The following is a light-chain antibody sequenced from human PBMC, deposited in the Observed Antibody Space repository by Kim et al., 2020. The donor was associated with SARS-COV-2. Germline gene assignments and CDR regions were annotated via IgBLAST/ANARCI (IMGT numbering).Light chain of an antibody. CDR2: QDS. Sequence: SYELTQPPSVSVSPGQTASITCSGDKLGDKYACWYQQKPGQSPLLVIYQDSKRPSGIPERFSGSNSGNTATLTISGTQAMDEADYYCQAWDSSTAWVFGGGTQLTVL. J-gene: IGLJ3*02. V-gene: IGLV3-1*01. CDR3: QAWDSSTAWV. CDR1: KLGDKY.